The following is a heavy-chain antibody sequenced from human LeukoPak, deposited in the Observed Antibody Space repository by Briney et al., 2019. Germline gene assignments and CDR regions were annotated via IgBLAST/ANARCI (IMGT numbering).Heavy chain of an antibody. D-gene: IGHD6-13*01. Sequence: TGGSLRLSCAASGFTFSSYSMNWVRQAPGKGLEWVSSISSSSSYIYYADSVKGRFTISRDNAKNSLYLQMNSLRAEDTAVYYCARDFKGSSSSLPRYFDYWGQGTLVTVSS. J-gene: IGHJ4*02. V-gene: IGHV3-21*01. CDR1: GFTFSSYS. CDR3: ARDFKGSSSSLPRYFDY. CDR2: ISSSSSYI.